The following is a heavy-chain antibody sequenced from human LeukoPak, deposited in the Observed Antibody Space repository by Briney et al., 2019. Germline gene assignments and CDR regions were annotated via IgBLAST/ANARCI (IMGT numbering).Heavy chain of an antibody. V-gene: IGHV3-7*01. CDR3: ARDLKVVDTEGY. CDR2: IKQDGSEK. CDR1: GFTVSNNY. J-gene: IGHJ4*02. D-gene: IGHD5-18*01. Sequence: GGSLRLSCAASGFTVSNNYMTWVRQAPGKGLEWVANIKQDGSEKYYVDSVKGRFTISRDNAKNSLYLQMNSLRAEDTAVYYCARDLKVVDTEGYWGQGTLVTVSS.